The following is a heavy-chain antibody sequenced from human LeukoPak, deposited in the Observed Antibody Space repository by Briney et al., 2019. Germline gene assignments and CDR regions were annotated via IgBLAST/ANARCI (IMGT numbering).Heavy chain of an antibody. Sequence: SETLSLTCTVSGGSISSYYYSWIRQPAGKGLEWIGRINTSGSTNYNPSLKSRVTISADKSKKQFSQRLTSVTAADTAVYYCAREGSGSYLGYYYYMEVWGTGTTVTVSS. J-gene: IGHJ6*03. CDR3: AREGSGSYLGYYYYMEV. CDR1: GGSISSYY. CDR2: INTSGST. D-gene: IGHD3-10*01. V-gene: IGHV4-4*07.